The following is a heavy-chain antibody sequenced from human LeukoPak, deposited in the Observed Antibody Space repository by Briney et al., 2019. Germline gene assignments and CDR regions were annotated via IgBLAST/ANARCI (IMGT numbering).Heavy chain of an antibody. Sequence: GGSLRLSCAASGFTFSGSAMHWVRQASGKGLEWVGRIRSKANSYATAYAASVKGRFTISRDDSENTAYLQMNSLKTEDTAVYYCARERSSGWYEIDYWGQGTLVTVSS. D-gene: IGHD6-19*01. CDR3: ARERSSGWYEIDY. V-gene: IGHV3-73*01. CDR1: GFTFSGSA. CDR2: IRSKANSYAT. J-gene: IGHJ4*02.